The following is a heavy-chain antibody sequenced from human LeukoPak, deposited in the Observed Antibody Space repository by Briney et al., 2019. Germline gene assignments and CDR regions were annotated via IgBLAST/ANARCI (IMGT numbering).Heavy chain of an antibody. J-gene: IGHJ6*03. D-gene: IGHD2-2*01. V-gene: IGHV3-30*18. CDR1: GFIFRRHG. CDR2: ISYDGGNK. CDR3: AKDQGGSSTLYMDV. Sequence: GTSLRLSCAASGFIFRRHGMHWVRQAPGKGLEGVAFISYDGGNKYYGEDVKGRYTISRDNSKNTVVLQMNSLRPEDTAVYHCAKDQGGSSTLYMDVWGQGTTVIVSS.